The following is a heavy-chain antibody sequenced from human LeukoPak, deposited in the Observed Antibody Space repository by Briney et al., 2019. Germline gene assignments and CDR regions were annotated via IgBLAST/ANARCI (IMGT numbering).Heavy chain of an antibody. CDR1: GFTFSSYA. CDR2: ISYDGSNK. V-gene: IGHV3-30-3*01. Sequence: GRSLRLSCAASGFTFSSYAVHWVRQAPGKGLEWVALISYDGSNKYNADSVKGRFTISRDNSKNTLYLQMNSLRAEDTAVYYCARDRDYYDSSGPYAFDIWGQGTMVTVSS. D-gene: IGHD3-22*01. CDR3: ARDRDYYDSSGPYAFDI. J-gene: IGHJ3*02.